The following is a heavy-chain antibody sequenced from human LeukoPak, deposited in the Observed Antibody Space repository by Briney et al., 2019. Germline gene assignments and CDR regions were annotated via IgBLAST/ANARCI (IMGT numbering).Heavy chain of an antibody. CDR3: TRGGYSGSYYRFS. J-gene: IGHJ4*02. CDR1: GFIFSDFW. CDR2: TSKDGSHT. D-gene: IGHD5-12*01. V-gene: IGHV3-74*03. Sequence: GGSLRLSCSASGFIFSDFWIHWVRQAPGKGPEWLSRTSKDGSHTVYADSAKGRFTASRDNTKNTVYLEVTNVRPEDTAVYYCTRGGYSGSYYRFSWGQGTPVTAAS.